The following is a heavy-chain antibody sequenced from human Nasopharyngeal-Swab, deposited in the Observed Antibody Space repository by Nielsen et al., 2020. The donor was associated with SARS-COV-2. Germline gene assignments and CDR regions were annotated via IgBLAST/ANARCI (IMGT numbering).Heavy chain of an antibody. J-gene: IGHJ4*02. Sequence: WIRQPPGKGLEWIGEINHSGSTNYNPSLKSRVTISVDTSKNQFSLKLSSVTAADTAVYCCARGRDIVVVPAAGVAFDYWGQGTLVTVSS. CDR2: INHSGST. V-gene: IGHV4-34*01. D-gene: IGHD2-2*01. CDR3: ARGRDIVVVPAAGVAFDY.